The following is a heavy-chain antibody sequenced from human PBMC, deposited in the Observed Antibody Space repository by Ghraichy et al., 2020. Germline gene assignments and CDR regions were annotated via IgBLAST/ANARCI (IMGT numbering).Heavy chain of an antibody. CDR2: INPSGGST. CDR1: GYTFTSYY. Sequence: ASVKVSCKASGYTFTSYYMHWVRQAPGQGLEWMGIINPSGGSTSYAQKFQGRVTMTRDTSTSTVYMELSSLRSEDTAVYYCARPDYDSSGYYPSPFDYWGQGTLVTVSS. V-gene: IGHV1-46*03. D-gene: IGHD3-22*01. CDR3: ARPDYDSSGYYPSPFDY. J-gene: IGHJ4*02.